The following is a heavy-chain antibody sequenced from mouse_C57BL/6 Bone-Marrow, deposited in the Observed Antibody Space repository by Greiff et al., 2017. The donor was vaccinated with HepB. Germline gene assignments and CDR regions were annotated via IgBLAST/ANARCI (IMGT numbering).Heavy chain of an antibody. V-gene: IGHV1-54*01. CDR3: ARGSIYYDYDGAY. CDR1: GYAFTNYL. Sequence: VQLQQSGAELVRPGTSVKVSCKASGYAFTNYLIEWVQQRPGQGLEWIGVLNPGSGGTNYNEKFKGKATLTADKSSSTAYMQLSSLTSEDSAVYFCARGSIYYDYDGAYWGQGTLVTVSA. CDR2: LNPGSGGT. D-gene: IGHD2-4*01. J-gene: IGHJ3*01.